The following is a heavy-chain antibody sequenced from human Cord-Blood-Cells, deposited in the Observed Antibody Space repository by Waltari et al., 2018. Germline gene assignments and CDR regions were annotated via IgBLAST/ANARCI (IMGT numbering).Heavy chain of an antibody. CDR3: ARLNPNWDFDY. J-gene: IGHJ4*02. CDR2: IIPILGIA. Sequence: QVQLVQSGAEVKKPGSSVKVSCKASGGTFSSYASSWVRQAPGQGLEWMGRIIPILGIANYAQKFQGRVTITADKSTSTAYMELSSLRSEDTAVYYCARLNPNWDFDYWGQGTLVTVSS. D-gene: IGHD7-27*01. V-gene: IGHV1-69*09. CDR1: GGTFSSYA.